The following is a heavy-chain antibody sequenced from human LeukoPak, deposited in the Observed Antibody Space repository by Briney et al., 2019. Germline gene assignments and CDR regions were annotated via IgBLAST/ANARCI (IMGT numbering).Heavy chain of an antibody. CDR1: GFTVSSNY. CDR2: ISSSSSYI. CDR3: AREIDIAPTV. J-gene: IGHJ4*02. V-gene: IGHV3-21*01. D-gene: IGHD5-12*01. Sequence: GGSLRLSCAASGFTVSSNYMSWVRQAPGKGLEWVSSISSSSSYIYYADSVKGRFTISRDNAKNSLYLQMNSLRAEDTAVYYCAREIDIAPTVWGQGTLVTVSS.